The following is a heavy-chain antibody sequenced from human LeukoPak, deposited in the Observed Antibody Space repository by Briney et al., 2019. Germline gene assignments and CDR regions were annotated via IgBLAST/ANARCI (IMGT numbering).Heavy chain of an antibody. V-gene: IGHV1-69*05. CDR3: ARDLIERGYFDY. J-gene: IGHJ4*02. CDR2: IIPIFGTA. Sequence: SVKVSCKAFGGTFSSYAISWVRQAPGQGLEWMGRIIPIFGTANYAQKFQGRVTITTDESTSTAYMELSSLRSEDTAVYYCARDLIERGYFDYWGQGTLVTVSS. CDR1: GGTFSSYA. D-gene: IGHD2/OR15-2a*01.